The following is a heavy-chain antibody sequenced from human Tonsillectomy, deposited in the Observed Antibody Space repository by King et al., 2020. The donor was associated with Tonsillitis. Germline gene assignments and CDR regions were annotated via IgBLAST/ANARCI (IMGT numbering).Heavy chain of an antibody. J-gene: IGHJ3*02. Sequence: VQLVESGGGLVKPGGSLRLSCAASGFTFSSYSMNWVRQAPGKGLEWVSSLSSTGTYFYYEDSVKGRFTISRDNAKSSLYLQMNSLRAEDTAVYYCAGEVVAASAFDIWGQGTMVTVSS. CDR1: GFTFSSYS. V-gene: IGHV3-21*01. CDR3: AGEVVAASAFDI. D-gene: IGHD2-15*01. CDR2: LSSTGTYF.